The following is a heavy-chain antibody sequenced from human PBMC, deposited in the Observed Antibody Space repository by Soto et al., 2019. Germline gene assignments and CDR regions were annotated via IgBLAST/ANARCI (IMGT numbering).Heavy chain of an antibody. J-gene: IGHJ4*02. CDR2: IYYCGTT. D-gene: IGHD1-1*01. Sequence: QVQLQESGPGLVKPSPTLSLIFIVSGGSSSSGGVGSYCTWIRQHQGKGLEWIGYIYYCGTTYCNPSLTSCATIEMDKSENQFSLELTSVTSADTAIYFCASGHDAYKVRYWGQGTLVTVSS. CDR3: ASGHDAYKVRY. CDR1: GGSSSSGGVGSY. V-gene: IGHV4-31*03.